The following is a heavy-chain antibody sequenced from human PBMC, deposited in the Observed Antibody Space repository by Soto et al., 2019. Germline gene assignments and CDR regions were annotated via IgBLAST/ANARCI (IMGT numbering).Heavy chain of an antibody. CDR2: ISGSGGST. V-gene: IGHV3-23*01. J-gene: IGHJ2*01. CDR1: GFTFSSYA. CDR3: AKRGMAEWLPRSYWSFDL. D-gene: IGHD6-19*01. Sequence: EVQLLESGGGLVQPGGSLRLSCAASGFTFSSYAMSWVRQAPGKGLEWVSAISGSGGSTYYADSVKGRFTISRDNSKNTLYLQMNSLRAEDTAVYYCAKRGMAEWLPRSYWSFDLWGRGTLVTVSS.